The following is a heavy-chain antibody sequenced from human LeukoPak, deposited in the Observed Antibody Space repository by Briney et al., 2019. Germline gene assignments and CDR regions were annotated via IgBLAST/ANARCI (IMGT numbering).Heavy chain of an antibody. CDR2: IYYSGST. CDR3: ARVSLYYYADY. D-gene: IGHD3-10*01. V-gene: IGHV4-39*01. Sequence: KPSETLSLTCTVSGGSVSSSSYYWGWIRQPPGKGLEWIGSIYYSGSTYYNPSLKSRVTISVDTSKNQFSLKLSSVTAADTAVYYCARVSLYYYADYWGQGTLVTVSS. CDR1: GGSVSSSSYY. J-gene: IGHJ4*02.